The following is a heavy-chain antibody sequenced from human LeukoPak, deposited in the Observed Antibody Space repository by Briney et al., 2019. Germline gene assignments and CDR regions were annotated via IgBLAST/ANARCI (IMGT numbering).Heavy chain of an antibody. CDR3: ARGVIQLWLRLRTYYFDY. V-gene: IGHV4-34*01. Sequence: SETLSLTCAVYGGSFSGYYWSWIRQPPGKGLERIGEINHSGSTNYNPSLKSRVTISVDTSKNQFSLKLSSVTAADTAVYYCARGVIQLWLRLRTYYFDYWGQGTLVTVSS. D-gene: IGHD5-18*01. J-gene: IGHJ4*02. CDR1: GGSFSGYY. CDR2: INHSGST.